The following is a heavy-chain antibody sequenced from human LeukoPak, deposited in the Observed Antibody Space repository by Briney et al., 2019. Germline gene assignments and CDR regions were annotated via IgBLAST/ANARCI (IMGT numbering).Heavy chain of an antibody. CDR2: IYYSGST. J-gene: IGHJ6*02. V-gene: IGHV4-59*08. Sequence: SETLSLTCTVSGGSISSYYWSWIRQPPGKGLEWIGYIYYSGSTNYNPSLKSRVTISVDTSKNQFSLKLSSVTAADTAVYYCARLQGYYYYGMDDWGQGTTVTVSS. CDR1: GGSISSYY. CDR3: ARLQGYYYYGMDD.